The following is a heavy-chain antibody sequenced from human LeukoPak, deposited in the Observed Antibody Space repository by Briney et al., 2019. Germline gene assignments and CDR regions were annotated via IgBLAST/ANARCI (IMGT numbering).Heavy chain of an antibody. V-gene: IGHV3-72*01. CDR2: SRNKGNSYST. Sequence: HPGGSLRLSCAASGLTAGDYYMVWVRQTPGKGLEWVGRSRNKGNSYSTDFAATVKGRFTISRDESKNSLFLQMNGLKIEDTAVYYCVRVQTGGAFDIWGQGTMVTVST. CDR1: GLTAGDYY. D-gene: IGHD1-1*01. J-gene: IGHJ3*02. CDR3: VRVQTGGAFDI.